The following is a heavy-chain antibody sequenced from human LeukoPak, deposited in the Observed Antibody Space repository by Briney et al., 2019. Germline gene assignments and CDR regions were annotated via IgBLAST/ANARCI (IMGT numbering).Heavy chain of an antibody. D-gene: IGHD5-18*01. CDR3: ARDREYSYGPDY. Sequence: ASVKVSCKASGGTFSSYAISWVRQAPGQGLEWTGGIIPIFGTANYAQKFQGRVTITADESTSTAYMELSSLRSEDTAVYYCARDREYSYGPDYWGQGTLVTVSS. CDR2: IIPIFGTA. V-gene: IGHV1-69*13. CDR1: GGTFSSYA. J-gene: IGHJ4*02.